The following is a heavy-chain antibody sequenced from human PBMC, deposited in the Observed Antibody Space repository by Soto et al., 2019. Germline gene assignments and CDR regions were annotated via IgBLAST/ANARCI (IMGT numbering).Heavy chain of an antibody. CDR1: GFTFSSFS. D-gene: IGHD3-3*01. CDR3: GKGDTIFGVVDD. Sequence: GGSLRLSCSASGFTFSSFSMHWVRQSPGKGLEYVSHMSSDGGRIYYADSVKGRFTISRDNSKNMLYLQMSSLRPEDTALYYCGKGDTIFGVVDDWGPGTLVTVSS. J-gene: IGHJ4*02. CDR2: MSSDGGRI. V-gene: IGHV3-64D*06.